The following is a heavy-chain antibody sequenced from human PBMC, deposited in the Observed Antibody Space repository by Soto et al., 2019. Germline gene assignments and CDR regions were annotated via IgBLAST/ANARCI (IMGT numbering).Heavy chain of an antibody. V-gene: IGHV4-34*01. D-gene: IGHD3-9*01. J-gene: IGHJ5*02. CDR2: ITFRGVT. Sequence: QVLPHQCGSGLLRPSETLSLTCDVHGDSFSGYAWSWIRQPPGKGLEWIGEITFRGVTNYHPSLKSRLSMSVDTSKNRIPLNMSSVTAADTALYFCARKLEASIRQVEWFSYKWFDPCGPGTLVTVSS. CDR3: ARKLEASIRQVEWFSYKWFDP. CDR1: GDSFSGYA.